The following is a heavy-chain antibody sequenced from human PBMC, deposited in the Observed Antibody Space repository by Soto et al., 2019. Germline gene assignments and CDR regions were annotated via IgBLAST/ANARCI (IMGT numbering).Heavy chain of an antibody. Sequence: GLEWIAYVSYSGATRYNPSLESRVTISVDTSKNQFSLRLNSVTAADTAVYYCARDGQYDSGGYYRPFDHWGQGTLVTVSS. CDR2: VSYSGAT. V-gene: IGHV4-59*01. CDR3: ARDGQYDSGGYYRPFDH. D-gene: IGHD3-22*01. J-gene: IGHJ4*02.